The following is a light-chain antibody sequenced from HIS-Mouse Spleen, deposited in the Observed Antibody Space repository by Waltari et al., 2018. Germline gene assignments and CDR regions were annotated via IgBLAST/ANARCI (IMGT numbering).Light chain of an antibody. V-gene: IGLV1-44*01. CDR3: AAWDDSLNGVV. Sequence: QSVLTQPPSASGTPGQRVTISCSGSSSNIGRNPVNWYQQLPGTAPKLPIYSNNQRPSGVPDRFSGSKSGTSASLAISGLQSEDEADYYCAAWDDSLNGVVFGGGTKLTVL. CDR2: SNN. CDR1: SSNIGRNP. J-gene: IGLJ2*01.